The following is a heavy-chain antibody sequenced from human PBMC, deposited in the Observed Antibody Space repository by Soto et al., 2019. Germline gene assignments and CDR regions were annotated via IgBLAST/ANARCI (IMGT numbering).Heavy chain of an antibody. J-gene: IGHJ5*02. V-gene: IGHV3-30*18. CDR2: ISYDGSYK. CDR3: AKGPYSSSSIFLDH. Sequence: QVQLVESGGGVVQPGRSLRLSCAASGFTFSSYGMHWVRQAPGKGLEWVAVISYDGSYKYYADSVKGRFTISRDNSKKPLYLQMNSLRAEDTAVYYCAKGPYSSSSIFLDHWGQGTLVTVSS. D-gene: IGHD6-6*01. CDR1: GFTFSSYG.